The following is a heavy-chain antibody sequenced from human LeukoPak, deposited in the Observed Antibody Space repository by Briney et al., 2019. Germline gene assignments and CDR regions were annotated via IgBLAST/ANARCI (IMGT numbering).Heavy chain of an antibody. V-gene: IGHV3-30*02. CDR2: IMYDGSNK. J-gene: IGHJ4*02. CDR1: GFTVSSYG. CDR3: AKDLKRWENFHY. D-gene: IGHD5-24*01. Sequence: PGGPLRLSCAASGFTVSSYGMHWVRHAPGKGLEGVAFIMYDGSNKYYADPVQGRFTISRDTSKNTLYLQMSSLRAEDTAVYYCAKDLKRWENFHYWVQGTLVTVSS.